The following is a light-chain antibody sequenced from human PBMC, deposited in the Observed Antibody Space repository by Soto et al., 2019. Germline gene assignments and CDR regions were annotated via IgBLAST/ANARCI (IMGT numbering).Light chain of an antibody. J-gene: IGKJ5*01. CDR2: GAS. Sequence: ESVLTQSPGTLSLSPGERATLSCRASQSVSSNHLAWYQQKRGQPPRLLIYGASSRATGTPGRFSGSGSGTDFTLTISRLEPEDFAVYYCQQYGSSPITFGQGTRREIK. CDR3: QQYGSSPIT. CDR1: QSVSSNH. V-gene: IGKV3-20*01.